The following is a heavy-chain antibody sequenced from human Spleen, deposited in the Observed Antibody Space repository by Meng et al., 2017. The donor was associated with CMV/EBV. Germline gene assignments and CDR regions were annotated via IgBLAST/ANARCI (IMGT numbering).Heavy chain of an antibody. V-gene: IGHV3-21*01. Sequence: SCEASGFTFSSYSMNWVRQAPGKGLEWVSSISSSSSYIYYADSVKGRFTISRDNAKNSLYLQMNSLRAEDTAVYYCARGGRVLGFDYWGQGTLVTVSS. CDR3: ARGGRVLGFDY. D-gene: IGHD3-16*01. CDR1: GFTFSSYS. J-gene: IGHJ4*02. CDR2: ISSSSSYI.